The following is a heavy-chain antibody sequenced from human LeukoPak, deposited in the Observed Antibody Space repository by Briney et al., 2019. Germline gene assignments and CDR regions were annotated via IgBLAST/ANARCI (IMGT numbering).Heavy chain of an antibody. CDR2: IYPGDSDT. D-gene: IGHD6-13*01. J-gene: IGHJ4*02. V-gene: IGHV5-51*01. CDR3: ARRHSSSWSGGLGY. Sequence: GASLKISFKGSGYRFTSYWIGWVRQMPGKGLEWMGIIYPGDSDTRYSPSFQRQVTIPAGRSISTPFLPWSSLKASRTPVYYFARRHSSSWSGGLGYWGQGTLVTVSS. CDR1: GYRFTSYW.